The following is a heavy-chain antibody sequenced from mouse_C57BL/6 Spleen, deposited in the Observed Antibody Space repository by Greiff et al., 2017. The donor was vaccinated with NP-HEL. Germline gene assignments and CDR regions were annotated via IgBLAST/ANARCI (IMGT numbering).Heavy chain of an antibody. CDR3: ATRFYGYDEGDDY. J-gene: IGHJ2*01. CDR1: GYTFTSYW. CDR2: IDPSDSYT. V-gene: IGHV1-69*01. Sequence: VQLQQPGAELVMPGASVKLSCKASGYTFTSYWMHWVKQRPGQGLEWIGEIDPSDSYTNYNQKFKGKSTLTVDKSSSTAYMQLSSLTSEDSAVYYCATRFYGYDEGDDYWGQGTTLTVSS. D-gene: IGHD2-2*01.